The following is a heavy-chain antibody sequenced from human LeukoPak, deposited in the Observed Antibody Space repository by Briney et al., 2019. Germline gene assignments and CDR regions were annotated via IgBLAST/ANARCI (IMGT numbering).Heavy chain of an antibody. CDR2: IWYDGSNK. V-gene: IGHV3-33*01. CDR1: GFTFSSYG. J-gene: IGHJ6*02. CDR3: ARDGGNRFGYYGMDV. Sequence: GGSLRLSCAASGFTFSSYGMHWVRQAPGKGLEWVAVIWYDGSNKYYADSVKGRFTTSRDNSKNTLYLQMNSLRAEDTAVYYCARDGGNRFGYYGMDVWGQGTTVTVSS. D-gene: IGHD4-23*01.